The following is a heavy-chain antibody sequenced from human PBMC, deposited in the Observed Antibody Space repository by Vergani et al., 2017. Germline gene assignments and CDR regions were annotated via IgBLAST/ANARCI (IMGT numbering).Heavy chain of an antibody. CDR1: GGSISSYY. Sequence: QVRLQESGPGLVKPSETLSLTCTVSGGSISSYYWSWIRQPAGKGLEWIGRIYTSGSTNYNPSLKSRVTMSVDTSKNQFSLKLSSMSAADTAVYYCARDKNRSSSWDEVPYYGMDVWGQGTTVTVSS. CDR3: ARDKNRSSSWDEVPYYGMDV. D-gene: IGHD6-13*01. V-gene: IGHV4-4*07. CDR2: IYTSGST. J-gene: IGHJ6*02.